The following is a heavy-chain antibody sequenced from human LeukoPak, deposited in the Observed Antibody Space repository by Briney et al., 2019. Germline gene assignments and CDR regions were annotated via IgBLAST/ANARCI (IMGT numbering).Heavy chain of an antibody. CDR2: ISGYNGNT. D-gene: IGHD5-18*01. J-gene: IGHJ4*02. Sequence: ASVKVSCKASGYTFTSYGISWVRQAPGQGLEWMGWISGYNGNTNYAQKLQGRVTMSTDTSTNTAYMELRSLRSDDTAVYYCARSRGGYSYGYGENWGQGTLVTVSS. V-gene: IGHV1-18*01. CDR1: GYTFTSYG. CDR3: ARSRGGYSYGYGEN.